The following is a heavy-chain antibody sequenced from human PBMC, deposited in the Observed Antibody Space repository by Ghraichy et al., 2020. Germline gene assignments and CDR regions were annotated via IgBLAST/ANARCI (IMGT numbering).Heavy chain of an antibody. Sequence: SETLSLTCTVSGGSISSSSYYWGWIRQPPGKGLEWIGSIYYSGSTYYNTSLKSRVTISVDTSKNQFSLKLSSVTAADTAVYYCAIYSEYSSSPRNYWGQGTLVTVSS. V-gene: IGHV4-39*01. CDR3: AIYSEYSSSPRNY. CDR1: GGSISSSSYY. J-gene: IGHJ4*02. CDR2: IYYSGST. D-gene: IGHD6-6*01.